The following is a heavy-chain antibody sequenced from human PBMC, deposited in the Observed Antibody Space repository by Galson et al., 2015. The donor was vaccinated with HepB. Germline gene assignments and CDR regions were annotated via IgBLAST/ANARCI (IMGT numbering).Heavy chain of an antibody. V-gene: IGHV3-30-3*01. CDR2: ISYDGSNK. CDR1: GFTFSSYA. CDR3: ARGSSSRVPAATFDY. D-gene: IGHD2-2*01. Sequence: SLRLSCAASGFTFSSYAMHWVRQAPGKGLEWVAVISYDGSNKYYADSVKGRFTISRDNSKNTLYLQMNSLRAEDTAVYYCARGSSSRVPAATFDYWGQGTLVTVSS. J-gene: IGHJ4*02.